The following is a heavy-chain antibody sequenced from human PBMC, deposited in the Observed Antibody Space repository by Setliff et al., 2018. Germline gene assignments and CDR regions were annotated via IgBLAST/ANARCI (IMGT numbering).Heavy chain of an antibody. CDR2: INNYNTNT. V-gene: IGHV1-18*01. D-gene: IGHD3-22*01. CDR3: ARINFYVSSGYYYAPEL. CDR1: GYTFTNYG. J-gene: IGHJ4*02. Sequence: VASVKVSCKTSGYTFTNYGITWVRQAPGQGLEWMGWINNYNTNTNYAQKFQGRVTVTTDTSTTTAYMELRSLRADDTAVYYCARINFYVSSGYYYAPELWGQGTTVTVSS.